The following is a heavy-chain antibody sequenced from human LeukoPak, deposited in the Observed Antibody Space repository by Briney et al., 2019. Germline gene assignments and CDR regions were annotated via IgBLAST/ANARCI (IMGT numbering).Heavy chain of an antibody. V-gene: IGHV1-18*01. J-gene: IGHJ5*02. Sequence: ASVKVSCKVSGYTFTSYGISWVRQAPGQGLEWMGWISAYNGNTNYAQKLLGRVTMTTDTSTSTAYMELRSLRSDDTAVYYCARDGDVSRFLEWSGANWFDPWGQGTLVTVSS. CDR2: ISAYNGNT. CDR1: GYTFTSYG. D-gene: IGHD3-3*01. CDR3: ARDGDVSRFLEWSGANWFDP.